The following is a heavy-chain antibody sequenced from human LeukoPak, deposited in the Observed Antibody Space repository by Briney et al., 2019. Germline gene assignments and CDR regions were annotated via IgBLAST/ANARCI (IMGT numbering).Heavy chain of an antibody. J-gene: IGHJ4*02. V-gene: IGHV1-18*01. Sequence: ASVKVSCKASGYTFTSYGISWVRQAPGQGLEWMGWISAYNGNTNYAQKLQGRVTMTTDTPTSTAYMELRSLRSDDTAVYYCARSRQAMTTVTTGDYWGQGTLVTVSS. CDR1: GYTFTSYG. D-gene: IGHD4-17*01. CDR3: ARSRQAMTTVTTGDY. CDR2: ISAYNGNT.